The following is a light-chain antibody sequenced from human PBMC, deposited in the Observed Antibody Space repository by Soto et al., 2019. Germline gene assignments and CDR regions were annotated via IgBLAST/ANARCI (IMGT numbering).Light chain of an antibody. J-gene: IGKJ1*01. Sequence: DIQMTQSPSTLSASVGDRITITCRASQSISSWLDWYQQKPGKTPKLLIYDASSFESGVPSRFSGSGSRTEFTLSVSSLQPDDTAIYYWQQYNSYLGRTVGQGTKVESK. CDR3: QQYNSYLGRT. V-gene: IGKV1-5*01. CDR2: DAS. CDR1: QSISSW.